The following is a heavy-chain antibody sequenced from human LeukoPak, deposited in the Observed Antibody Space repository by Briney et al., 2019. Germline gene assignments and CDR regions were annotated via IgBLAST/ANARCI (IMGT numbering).Heavy chain of an antibody. CDR1: GGSISSYY. CDR2: IYYSGST. Sequence: SETLSPTCTVSGGSISSYYWSWIRQPPGKGLEWIGYIYYSGSTNYNPSLKSRVTISVDTSKNQFSLKLSSVTAADTAVYYCARGGRRYFDWLRDSLFDYWGQGTLVTVSS. CDR3: ARGGRRYFDWLRDSLFDY. V-gene: IGHV4-59*01. J-gene: IGHJ4*02. D-gene: IGHD3-9*01.